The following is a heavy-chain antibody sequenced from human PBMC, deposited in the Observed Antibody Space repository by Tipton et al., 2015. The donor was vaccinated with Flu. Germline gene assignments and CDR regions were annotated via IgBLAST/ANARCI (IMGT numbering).Heavy chain of an antibody. Sequence: TPSLTCAVSGYSISSGYYWGWIRQPPGKGLEWIGSIYHSGSTYYNPSLKSRVTISVDTSKNQFSLKLSSVTAADTAVYYCARHGYYDILTGYYSWFDPWGQGTLVTVSS. J-gene: IGHJ5*02. CDR3: ARHGYYDILTGYYSWFDP. V-gene: IGHV4-38-2*01. D-gene: IGHD3-9*01. CDR2: IYHSGST. CDR1: GYSISSGYY.